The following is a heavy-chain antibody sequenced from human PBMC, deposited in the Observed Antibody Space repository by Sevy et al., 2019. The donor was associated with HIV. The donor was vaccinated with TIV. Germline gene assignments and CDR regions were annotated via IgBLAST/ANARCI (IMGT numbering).Heavy chain of an antibody. V-gene: IGHV3-7*01. CDR2: IKQDGSEK. Sequence: WGSLRLSCAASGFTFSSYWMTWVRQAPGKGLEWVANIKQDGSEKYHVASVKGRFTISRDNAKNSLYLQMNSLRDEDTAVYYCARGSGDYWGQGTLVTVSS. J-gene: IGHJ4*02. CDR3: ARGSGDY. CDR1: GFTFSSYW.